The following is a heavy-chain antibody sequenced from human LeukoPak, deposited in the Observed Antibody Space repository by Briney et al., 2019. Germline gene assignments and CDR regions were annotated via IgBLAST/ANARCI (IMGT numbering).Heavy chain of an antibody. CDR1: GGSISSSSYY. V-gene: IGHV4-39*07. J-gene: IGHJ4*02. CDR3: ARYHNGYDDY. CDR2: IYYSGNT. D-gene: IGHD5-12*01. Sequence: SETLSLTCTVSGGSISSSSYYWGWIRQPPGKGLEWIGSIYYSGNTYYNPSLKSRVTISLDTSKSHFSLKLMSVTAADTAVYYCARYHNGYDDYWGQGTLVTVSS.